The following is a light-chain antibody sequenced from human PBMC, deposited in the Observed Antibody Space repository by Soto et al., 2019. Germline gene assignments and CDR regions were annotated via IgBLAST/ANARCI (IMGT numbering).Light chain of an antibody. CDR2: DVS. J-gene: IGLJ1*01. Sequence: QSVLTYPASLSGSSGQAITLSCPGNSREFGCYNYVSWYQQHPGKAPKLMIDDVSNRPSGVSNRFSGSKSGNTASLTISGLQAEDEADYYCSSSTSSSTLYVFGTGTKVTVL. V-gene: IGLV2-14*01. CDR3: SSSTSSSTLYV. CDR1: SREFGCYNY.